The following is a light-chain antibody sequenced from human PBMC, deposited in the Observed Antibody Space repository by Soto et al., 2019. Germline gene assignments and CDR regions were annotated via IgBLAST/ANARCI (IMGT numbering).Light chain of an antibody. J-gene: IGKJ1*01. Sequence: IVLTQSPATLSVSPGERATLSCRASQSIANNLAWYQQKPGQAPRLLIYGASSRATGIPARFSGSGSGTDFTLTITRLEPEDFAVYYCQQYGSLPWTFGRGTKVDIK. CDR1: QSIANN. V-gene: IGKV3-20*01. CDR2: GAS. CDR3: QQYGSLPWT.